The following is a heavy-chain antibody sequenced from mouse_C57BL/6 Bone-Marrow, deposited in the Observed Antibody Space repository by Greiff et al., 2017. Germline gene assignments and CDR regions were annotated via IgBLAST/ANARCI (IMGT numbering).Heavy chain of an antibody. V-gene: IGHV1-69*01. CDR1: GYTFTSYW. CDR3: ARSGFAY. Sequence: QVQLQQSGAELVMPGASVKLSCKASGYTFTSYWMHWVKQRPGQGLEWIGEIDPSDSYTNYNQKFKGKSTLTVDKSSSTAYMQLSSLTSEDSAVYYCARSGFAYWGRGTLVTVTA. J-gene: IGHJ3*01. CDR2: IDPSDSYT.